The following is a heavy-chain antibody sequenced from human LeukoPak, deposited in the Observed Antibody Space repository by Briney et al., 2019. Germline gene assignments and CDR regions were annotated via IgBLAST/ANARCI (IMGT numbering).Heavy chain of an antibody. CDR3: ARVRPYCGGDCYFDY. CDR2: IIPIFGTA. J-gene: IGHJ4*02. CDR1: GGTFISYA. D-gene: IGHD2-21*02. V-gene: IGHV1-69*13. Sequence: ASVKVSCKASGGTFISYAISWVRQAPGQGLEWMGGIIPIFGTANYAQKFQGRVTITADESTSTAYMELSSLRSEDTAVYYCARVRPYCGGDCYFDYWGQGTLVTVSS.